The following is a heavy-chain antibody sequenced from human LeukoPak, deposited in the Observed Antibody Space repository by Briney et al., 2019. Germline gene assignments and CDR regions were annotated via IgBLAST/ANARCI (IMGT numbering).Heavy chain of an antibody. V-gene: IGHV1-2*02. CDR1: GHTFTGYY. D-gene: IGHD4-11*01. J-gene: IGHJ5*02. CDR2: INPNSGGT. CDR3: ASSLPPTTATTGLDP. Sequence: GASVKVSCKASGHTFTGYYMHWVRQAPGQGLEWMGWINPNSGGTNYAQKFQGRVTMTRDTSISTAYMELSRLRSDDTAVYYCASSLPPTTATTGLDPWGQGTLVTVSS.